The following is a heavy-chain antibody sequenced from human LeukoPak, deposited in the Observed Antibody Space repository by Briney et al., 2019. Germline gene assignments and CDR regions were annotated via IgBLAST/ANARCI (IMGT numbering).Heavy chain of an antibody. D-gene: IGHD2-15*01. V-gene: IGHV3-23*01. J-gene: IGHJ4*02. CDR1: GFTFSSYA. Sequence: GGSLRLSCAASGFTFSSYAMSWVRQAPGKGLECVSTISGSGDSTYYADSVKGRFTIFRDNSKNTLYLQMNSLRAEDTAVYYCAKVGGSRDIVVVVGVTFDLWGQGTLVSVSS. CDR3: AKVGGSRDIVVVVGVTFDL. CDR2: ISGSGDST.